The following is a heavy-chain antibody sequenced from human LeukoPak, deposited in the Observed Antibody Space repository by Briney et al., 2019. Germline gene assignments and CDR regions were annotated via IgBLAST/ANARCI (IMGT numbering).Heavy chain of an antibody. J-gene: IGHJ4*02. CDR3: ARCRDGYKHFDY. Sequence: GGSLRLSCAASGFTFSSYYMSWVGQAPGKGLEWVANIKHDGREEFYVDSVKGRFTISRDNAKNSLYLQRNSLRAQDTAVYYCARCRDGYKHFDYWGQGILVTVSS. D-gene: IGHD5-24*01. V-gene: IGHV3-7*01. CDR1: GFTFSSYY. CDR2: IKHDGREE.